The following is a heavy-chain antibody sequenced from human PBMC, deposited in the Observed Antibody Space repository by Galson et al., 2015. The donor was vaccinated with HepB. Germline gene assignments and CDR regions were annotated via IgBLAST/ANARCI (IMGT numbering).Heavy chain of an antibody. CDR2: INPNSGGT. CDR1: GYTFTGYY. CDR3: ARGWVAVAGTPHWFDP. J-gene: IGHJ5*02. D-gene: IGHD6-19*01. V-gene: IGHV1-2*04. Sequence: SVKVSCKASGYTFTGYYMHWVRQAPGQGLEWVGWINPNSGGTNYAQKFQGWVTMTRDTSISTAYMELSRLRSDDTAVYYCARGWVAVAGTPHWFDPRGQGTLVTVSS.